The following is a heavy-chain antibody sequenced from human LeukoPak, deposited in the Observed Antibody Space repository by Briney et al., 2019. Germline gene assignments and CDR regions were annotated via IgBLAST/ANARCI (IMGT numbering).Heavy chain of an antibody. Sequence: GASVKVSCKASGGTFSSYAISWVRQAPGQGLEWMGGIIPIFGTANYAQKFQGRVTMTEDTSTNTAYMELSSLRSEDTAVYYCATKFGYCSSTSCPHHQYNWFDPWGQGTLVTVSS. D-gene: IGHD2-2*01. V-gene: IGHV1-69*06. J-gene: IGHJ5*02. CDR2: IIPIFGTA. CDR1: GGTFSSYA. CDR3: ATKFGYCSSTSCPHHQYNWFDP.